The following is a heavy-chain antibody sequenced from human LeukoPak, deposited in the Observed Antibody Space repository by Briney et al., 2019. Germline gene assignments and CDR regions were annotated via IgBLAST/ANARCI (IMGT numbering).Heavy chain of an antibody. D-gene: IGHD3-10*01. Sequence: SETLSLTCAVYGGSFSGQYWGWIRQPPGKGLEWIGEINHSGRISYNASLESRVTISLDTSKNQFSLKLSSVTAADTAVYYCAGGDYHGSGSYANYWGQGTLVTVSS. J-gene: IGHJ4*02. V-gene: IGHV4-34*01. CDR3: AGGDYHGSGSYANY. CDR1: GGSFSGQY. CDR2: INHSGRI.